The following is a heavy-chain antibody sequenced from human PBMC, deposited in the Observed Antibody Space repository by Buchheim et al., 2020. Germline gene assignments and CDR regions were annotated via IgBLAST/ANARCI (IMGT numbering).Heavy chain of an antibody. Sequence: EVQLVESGGGLVQPGGSLRLACAASGFTFSSYEMNWVRQAPGKGLEWVSYISSSGSTIYYADSVKGRFTISRDNAKNSLYLQMNSLRAEDTAVYYCAREYYYDSSGYYFDYWGQGTL. CDR3: AREYYYDSSGYYFDY. CDR2: ISSSGSTI. V-gene: IGHV3-48*03. CDR1: GFTFSSYE. D-gene: IGHD3-22*01. J-gene: IGHJ4*02.